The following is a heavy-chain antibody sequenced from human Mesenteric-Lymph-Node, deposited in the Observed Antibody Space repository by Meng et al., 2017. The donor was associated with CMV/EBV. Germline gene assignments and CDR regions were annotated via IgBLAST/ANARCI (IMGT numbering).Heavy chain of an antibody. CDR1: GGSFSGYY. D-gene: IGHD3-9*01. Sequence: QVQLHQWGAGLLNASETLSVTCAVYGGSFSGYYWNWIRQSPEKGLEWIGEINHSGSTTYNPSFTSRIIISVDTSTNQISLNTSSVTAADTAVYYCARGSSYDILTGYFDYWGQGALVTVSS. CDR3: ARGSSYDILTGYFDY. CDR2: INHSGST. V-gene: IGHV4-34*01. J-gene: IGHJ4*02.